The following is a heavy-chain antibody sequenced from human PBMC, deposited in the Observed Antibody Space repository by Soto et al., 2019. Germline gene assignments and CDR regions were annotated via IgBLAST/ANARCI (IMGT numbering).Heavy chain of an antibody. CDR1: GGSFSGYY. D-gene: IGHD6-19*01. CDR2: INHSGST. J-gene: IGHJ4*02. Sequence: SETLSLTCAVYGGSFSGYYWSWIRQPPGKGLEWIGEINHSGSTNYNPSLKSRVTISVDTSKNQFSLKLSSVTAADTAVYYCARKWGVAGTGYYFDYWGQGTLDTVSS. CDR3: ARKWGVAGTGYYFDY. V-gene: IGHV4-34*01.